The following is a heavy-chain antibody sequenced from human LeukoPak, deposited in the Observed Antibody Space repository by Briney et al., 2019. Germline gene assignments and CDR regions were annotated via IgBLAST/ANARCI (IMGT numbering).Heavy chain of an antibody. J-gene: IGHJ6*02. CDR1: GFTFSSYA. CDR3: AKIETGAYYYYGMDV. V-gene: IGHV3-23*01. CDR2: ISGSGGST. Sequence: AGGSLRLSCAASGFTFSSYAMSWVRQAPGKGLEWVSAISGSGGSTYYADSVKGRFTISRDNSKNTLYLQMNSRRAEDTAVYSCAKIETGAYYYYGMDVRGPGTTVTASS. D-gene: IGHD1-14*01.